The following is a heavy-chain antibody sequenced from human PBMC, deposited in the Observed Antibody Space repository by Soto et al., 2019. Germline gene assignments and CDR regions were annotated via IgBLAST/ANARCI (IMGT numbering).Heavy chain of an antibody. CDR2: IYYSGST. J-gene: IGHJ4*02. D-gene: IGHD3-22*01. CDR1: GGSISSGGYY. V-gene: IGHV4-31*03. Sequence: SETLSLTCTVSGGSISSGGYYWSWIRQHPGKGLEWIGYIYYSGSTYYNPSLKSRVTISVDTSKNQFSLKLSSVTAADTAVYYCARATGYYYDSSGLSPPDYWGQGTLVTVSS. CDR3: ARATGYYYDSSGLSPPDY.